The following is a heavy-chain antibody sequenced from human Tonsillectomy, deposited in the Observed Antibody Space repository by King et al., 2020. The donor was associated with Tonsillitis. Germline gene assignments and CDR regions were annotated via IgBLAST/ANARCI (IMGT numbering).Heavy chain of an antibody. D-gene: IGHD3-22*01. J-gene: IGHJ3*02. V-gene: IGHV4-39*07. Sequence: QLQESGPGLVKPSETLSLTCTVSGGSISSSSYYWGWIRQPPGKGLEWIGSIFYSGSTHYNPSLKSRVTISVDTSRNQFSLKLSSVTAADTAVYYCVYYYDSSGPRGAYDAFDIWGQGTMVTVSS. CDR1: GGSISSSSYY. CDR2: IFYSGST. CDR3: VYYYDSSGPRGAYDAFDI.